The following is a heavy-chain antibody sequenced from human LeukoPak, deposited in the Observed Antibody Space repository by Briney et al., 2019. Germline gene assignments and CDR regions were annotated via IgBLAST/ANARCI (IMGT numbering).Heavy chain of an antibody. Sequence: PGGSLRLSCAASGFTFSSYAMSWVRHTPGKGLEWVSAIRGSGDTTFYADSVKGRFTISRDNSENTVYLQMNSLRAEDTAVYYCEKRGDKLDLIWGQGTLVTVSS. V-gene: IGHV3-23*01. CDR3: EKRGDKLDLI. CDR1: GFTFSSYA. D-gene: IGHD2-21*02. J-gene: IGHJ4*02. CDR2: IRGSGDTT.